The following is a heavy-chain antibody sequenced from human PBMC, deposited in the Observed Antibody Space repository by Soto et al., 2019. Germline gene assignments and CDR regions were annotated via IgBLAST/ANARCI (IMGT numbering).Heavy chain of an antibody. CDR3: ASIRGGSPTIFDY. CDR1: GGSFSGYY. Sequence: SETLSLTCAVYGGSFSGYYWSWIRQPPGKGLEWIGEINHSGSTNYNPSLKSRVTISVDTSKNQFSLKLSSVTAADTAVYYCASIRGGSPTIFDYWGQGTLVTVSS. J-gene: IGHJ4*02. CDR2: INHSGST. V-gene: IGHV4-34*01. D-gene: IGHD1-26*01.